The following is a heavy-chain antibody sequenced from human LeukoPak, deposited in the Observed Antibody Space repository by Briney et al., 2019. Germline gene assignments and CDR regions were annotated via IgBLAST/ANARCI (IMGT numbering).Heavy chain of an antibody. V-gene: IGHV3-30*04. CDR2: ISYDGSNK. D-gene: IGHD2-15*01. Sequence: GGSLRLSCAASGFTFSSYAMHWVRQAPGKGLEWVAVISYDGSNKYYADSVKGRFTISRDNSKNTLYLQMNSLRAEDTAVYYCANSERVVAATLDYWGREPWSPSPQ. CDR3: ANSERVVAATLDY. CDR1: GFTFSSYA. J-gene: IGHJ4*02.